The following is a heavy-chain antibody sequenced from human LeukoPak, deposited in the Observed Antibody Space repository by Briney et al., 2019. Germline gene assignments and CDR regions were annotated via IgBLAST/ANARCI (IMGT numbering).Heavy chain of an antibody. Sequence: GGPLRLSCAASGFTFNRYGMNWVRQAPGKGLQWVSGISGSGTNTYYADSVKGRFTISRDNSNNTLYLQMNSLRAEDTALYYCARSITDYGDYDSPFFDYWGQGTLVTVSS. J-gene: IGHJ4*02. CDR3: ARSITDYGDYDSPFFDY. D-gene: IGHD4-17*01. CDR1: GFTFNRYG. CDR2: ISGSGTNT. V-gene: IGHV3-23*01.